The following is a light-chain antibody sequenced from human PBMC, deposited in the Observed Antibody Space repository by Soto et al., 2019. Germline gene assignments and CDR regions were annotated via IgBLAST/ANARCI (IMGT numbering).Light chain of an antibody. CDR3: QQRSNWLT. V-gene: IGKV3-11*01. Sequence: EMVLTQSPATLSLSPGERPTLSCRASQSVSSYLAWYQQKPGQAPRLLIYDASNRATGIPARFSGSGSGTDFTLTISSLEPEDFAVYYCQQRSNWLTFGGGTKVDI. CDR2: DAS. J-gene: IGKJ4*01. CDR1: QSVSSY.